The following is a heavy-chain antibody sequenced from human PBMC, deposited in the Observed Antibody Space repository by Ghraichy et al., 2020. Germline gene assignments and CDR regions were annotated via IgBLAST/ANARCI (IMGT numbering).Heavy chain of an antibody. Sequence: GGSLRLSCAVSGFTFSNSWMSWVRQAPGKGLEWVANIKEDGSNKYYADSVKGRFSISRDNAKNSLYLQLNSLRAEDTAVYYCAGDFSCRSIYGRGGCYFDSWGQGTLVTVSS. V-gene: IGHV3-7*01. CDR2: IKEDGSNK. J-gene: IGHJ4*02. D-gene: IGHD3-10*01. CDR1: GFTFSNSW. CDR3: AGDFSCRSIYGRGGCYFDS.